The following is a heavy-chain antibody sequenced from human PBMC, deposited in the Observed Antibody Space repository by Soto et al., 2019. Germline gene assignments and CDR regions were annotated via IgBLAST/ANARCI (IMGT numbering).Heavy chain of an antibody. D-gene: IGHD2-21*01. V-gene: IGHV1-2*04. CDR3: AKVLPGDLVRFLQYYYYYYGMDV. Sequence: ASVKVSCKASGYTFTGYYMHWVRQAPGQGLEWMGWINPNSGGTNYAQKFQGWVTMTRDTSISTAYMELSRLRSDDTVVYYCAKVLPGDLVRFLQYYYYYYGMDVWGQGTTVTVSS. CDR2: INPNSGGT. J-gene: IGHJ6*02. CDR1: GYTFTGYY.